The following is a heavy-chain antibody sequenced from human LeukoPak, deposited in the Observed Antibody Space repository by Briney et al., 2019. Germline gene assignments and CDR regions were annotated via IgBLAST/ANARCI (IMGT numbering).Heavy chain of an antibody. CDR3: ARRDTSSKWYYYIDV. J-gene: IGHJ6*03. Sequence: PEGSLRLSCLASGFMFSNYWMAWVRQVPGKGLEWLANIHPDGSDKYYVDSVKGRFTISRDNAKNSLYLQMSSLGAEDTAVYYCARRDTSSKWYYYIDVWGKGTTVRVSS. CDR2: IHPDGSDK. V-gene: IGHV3-7*01. D-gene: IGHD2-15*01. CDR1: GFMFSNYW.